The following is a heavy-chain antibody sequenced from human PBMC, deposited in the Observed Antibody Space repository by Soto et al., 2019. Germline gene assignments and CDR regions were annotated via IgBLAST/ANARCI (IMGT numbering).Heavy chain of an antibody. CDR3: ARVLYYYDSSGYGAFDI. J-gene: IGHJ3*02. D-gene: IGHD3-22*01. Sequence: PGGSLRLSCAASGFTFSSYAMHWVRQAPGKGLEWVAVISYDGSNKYYADSVKGRFTISRDNSKNTLYLQMNSLRAEDTAVYYCARVLYYYDSSGYGAFDIWGQGTMVTV. CDR1: GFTFSSYA. V-gene: IGHV3-30-3*01. CDR2: ISYDGSNK.